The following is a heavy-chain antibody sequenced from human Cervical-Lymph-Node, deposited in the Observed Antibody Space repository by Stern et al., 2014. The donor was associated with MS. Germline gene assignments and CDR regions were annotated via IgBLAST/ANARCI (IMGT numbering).Heavy chain of an antibody. Sequence: QLVQSGAELKKPVASVKVSCKASGYTFTAYYMHWVRQAPGQGLEWMGWINPNSGGTHYAQQFQGRVSMTRDTSIITAYMELNGLTSDDTAVYYCTRTGSNWKTNWFDPWGQGTPVTVSS. D-gene: IGHD1-1*01. J-gene: IGHJ5*02. V-gene: IGHV1-2*02. CDR2: INPNSGGT. CDR1: GYTFTAYY. CDR3: TRTGSNWKTNWFDP.